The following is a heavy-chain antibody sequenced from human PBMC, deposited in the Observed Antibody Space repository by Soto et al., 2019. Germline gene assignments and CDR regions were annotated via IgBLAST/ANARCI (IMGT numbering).Heavy chain of an antibody. CDR1: GFTFSSYS. J-gene: IGHJ4*02. CDR2: ISSSSSYI. V-gene: IGHV3-21*01. CDR3: AIDPPYYYDSSGYYGSY. Sequence: GGSLRLSCAASGFTFSSYSMNWVRRAPGKGLEWVSSISSSSSYIYYADSVKGRFTISRDNAKNSLYLQMNSLRAEDTAVYYCAIDPPYYYDSSGYYGSYWGQGTLVTVSS. D-gene: IGHD3-22*01.